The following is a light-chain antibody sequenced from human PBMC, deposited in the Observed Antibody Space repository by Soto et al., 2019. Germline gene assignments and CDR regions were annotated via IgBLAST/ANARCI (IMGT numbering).Light chain of an antibody. J-gene: IGKJ1*01. V-gene: IGKV3-20*01. Sequence: EIVLTQSPGILSLSPGERATLSCRASQSVSSNYLAWYQQKPGQAPRLLIYGASSRATGIPDRFSGSGSGTDFTLTIGRLEPEDFAVYYCQQYNKWPLTFGQGTKVDIK. CDR3: QQYNKWPLT. CDR1: QSVSSNY. CDR2: GAS.